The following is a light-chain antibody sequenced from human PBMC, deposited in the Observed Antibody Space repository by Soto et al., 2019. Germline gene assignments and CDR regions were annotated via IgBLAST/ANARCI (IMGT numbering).Light chain of an antibody. CDR1: QSVSNNY. Sequence: EIVLTQSPGTLSLSPGERATLSCRASQSVSNNYLAWYQQKHGQAPRXXIYGAFSRATGIPDRFSGGGSGTDLTITISRLEPEDVAVYDGQQYGSSPLTFGGGTKVDIK. CDR3: QQYGSSPLT. J-gene: IGKJ4*01. CDR2: GAF. V-gene: IGKV3-20*01.